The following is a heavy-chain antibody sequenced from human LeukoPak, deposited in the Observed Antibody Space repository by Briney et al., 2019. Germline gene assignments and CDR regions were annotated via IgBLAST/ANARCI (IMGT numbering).Heavy chain of an antibody. J-gene: IGHJ4*02. V-gene: IGHV3-23*01. CDR3: ANTPDY. CDR2: IVVVVVL. CDR1: GLIFRGYA. Sequence: GGSLRLSCAASGLIFRGYAMSWVRQAPGKGLEWVSAIVVVVVLDYADSVKGRFTISRDNSKNTMDLQMNSLRAEDTAVYYCANTPDYWGQGTLVTVSS.